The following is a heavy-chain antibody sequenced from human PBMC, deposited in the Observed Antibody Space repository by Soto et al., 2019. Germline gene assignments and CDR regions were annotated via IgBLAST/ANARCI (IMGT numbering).Heavy chain of an antibody. D-gene: IGHD3-3*01. CDR3: GTLRDFWSGYYRNVQTNWYAL. CDR1: GFTFTSSA. V-gene: IGHV1-58*02. CDR2: IVVGSGNT. Sequence: GASVKVSCKASGFTFTSSAMQWVRQARGQRLEWIGWIVVGSGNTNYAQKFQERVTITRDMSTSTAYMELSSLRSEDTAVYYCGTLRDFWSGYYRNVQTNWYALWGHGTLVPVSS. J-gene: IGHJ5*02.